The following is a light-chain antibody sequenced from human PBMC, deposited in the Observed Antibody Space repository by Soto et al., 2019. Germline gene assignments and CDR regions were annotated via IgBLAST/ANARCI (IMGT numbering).Light chain of an antibody. J-gene: IGKJ3*01. CDR3: KQSYSIPFT. CDR1: QSISNY. Sequence: DIQMTQSPSSLSASVGDRVTITCRASQSISNYLNWYQQKPGKAPHLLIFATSTLKTGVTSRFSGSGSGPDFTLAISSLQPEDVATYYCKQSYSIPFTFGPGTKVDIK. CDR2: ATS. V-gene: IGKV1-39*01.